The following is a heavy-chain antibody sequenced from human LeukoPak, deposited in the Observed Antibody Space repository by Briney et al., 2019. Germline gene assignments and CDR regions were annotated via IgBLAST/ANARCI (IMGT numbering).Heavy chain of an antibody. Sequence: GGSLRLSCAASGFIVSSNYMSWVRQAPGKGLEWVSVIYSGGSTYYADSVKDRFTISRVSSKNTLYLQMNSLRAEDTAIYYCASYYGSGSYWFDPWGQGTLVTVSS. J-gene: IGHJ5*02. V-gene: IGHV3-66*01. CDR2: IYSGGST. CDR1: GFIVSSNY. D-gene: IGHD3-10*01. CDR3: ASYYGSGSYWFDP.